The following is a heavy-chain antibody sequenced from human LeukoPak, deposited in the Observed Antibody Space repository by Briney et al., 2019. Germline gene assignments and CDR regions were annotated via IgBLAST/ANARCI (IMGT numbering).Heavy chain of an antibody. V-gene: IGHV3-23*01. CDR3: ARDESGSSGWYEGISFDY. D-gene: IGHD6-19*01. CDR1: GFTFSSYA. CDR2: ISGSGGST. J-gene: IGHJ4*02. Sequence: GGSLRLSCAASGFTFSSYAMSWVRQAPGKGLEWVSAISGSGGSTYYADSVKGRFTISRDNSKNTLYLQMNSLRAEDTAVYYCARDESGSSGWYEGISFDYWGQGTLVTVSS.